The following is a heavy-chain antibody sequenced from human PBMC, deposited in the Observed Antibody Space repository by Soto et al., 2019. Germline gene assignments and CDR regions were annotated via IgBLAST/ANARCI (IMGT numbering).Heavy chain of an antibody. CDR1: GGSISSYY. CDR3: ARDAQDSSSWYWFDP. CDR2: IYYSGST. D-gene: IGHD6-13*01. J-gene: IGHJ5*02. Sequence: SETLSLTCTVSGGSISSYYWSWIRQPPGKGLEWIGYIYYSGSTNYNPSLKSRVTISVDTSKNQFSLKLSSVTAADTAVYYCARDAQDSSSWYWFDPWGQGTLVTVSS. V-gene: IGHV4-59*01.